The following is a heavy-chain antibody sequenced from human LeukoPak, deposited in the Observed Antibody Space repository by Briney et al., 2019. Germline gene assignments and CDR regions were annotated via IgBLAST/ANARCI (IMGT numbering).Heavy chain of an antibody. Sequence: SETLSLTCTVSGASLSSGGYYWSWIRQHPGKGLEWIGYIHYSESTNYNPSLKSRLAMSIDTSKDQFSLNLSYVTAADTAVYYCAGVTSSSVHFDYWGQGTLVTVSS. V-gene: IGHV4-31*03. J-gene: IGHJ4*02. CDR1: GASLSSGGYY. CDR3: AGVTSSSVHFDY. CDR2: IHYSEST. D-gene: IGHD2-21*02.